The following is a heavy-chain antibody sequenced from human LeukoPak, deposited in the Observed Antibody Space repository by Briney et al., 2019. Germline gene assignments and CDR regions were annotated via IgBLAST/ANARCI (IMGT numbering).Heavy chain of an antibody. CDR1: GFTFRTYA. CDR2: ISGNGGNT. CDR3: ARDGIATNDY. D-gene: IGHD5-24*01. Sequence: PGGSLRLSCAASGFTFRTYAMQWVRQAPGKRPEYVSGISGNGGNTYYANSVEGRCTISRDNSKNTLYLQMGSLRAEDTAVYYCARDGIATNDYWGQGILVTVSS. J-gene: IGHJ4*02. V-gene: IGHV3-64*01.